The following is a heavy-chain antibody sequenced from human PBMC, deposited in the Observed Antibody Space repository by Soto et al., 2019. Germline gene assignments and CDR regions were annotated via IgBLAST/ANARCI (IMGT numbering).Heavy chain of an antibody. Sequence: SVKVSCKASGGTFSSYAISWVRQAPGQGLEWMGGIIPIFGTANYAQKFQGRVTITADESTSTAYMELSSLRSEDTAVYYCARDRLTGTKFDYWGQGTLVTVSS. CDR3: ARDRLTGTKFDY. CDR1: GGTFSSYA. V-gene: IGHV1-69*13. J-gene: IGHJ4*02. CDR2: IIPIFGTA. D-gene: IGHD1-7*01.